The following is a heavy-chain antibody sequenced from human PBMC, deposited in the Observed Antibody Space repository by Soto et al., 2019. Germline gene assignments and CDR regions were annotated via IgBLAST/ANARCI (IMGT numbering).Heavy chain of an antibody. J-gene: IGHJ4*02. V-gene: IGHV3-21*01. CDR3: ARDGADTAMAHIDY. Sequence: PGGSLRLSCAASGFTFSSYSMNWVRQAPGKGLEWVSSISSSSSYIYYADSVKGRFTISRDNAKNSLYLQMNSLRAEDTAVYYCARDGADTAMAHIDYWGQGTLVTVSS. CDR2: ISSSSSYI. D-gene: IGHD5-18*01. CDR1: GFTFSSYS.